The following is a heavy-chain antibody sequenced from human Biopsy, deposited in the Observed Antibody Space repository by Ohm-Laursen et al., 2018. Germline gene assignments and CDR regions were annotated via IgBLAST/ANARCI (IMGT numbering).Heavy chain of an antibody. J-gene: IGHJ2*01. CDR2: INPNSGGT. D-gene: IGHD1-26*01. CDR1: GYTFTDSY. V-gene: IGHV1-2*02. CDR3: ARGGLNYWYFDL. Sequence: SVKVSCKTSGYTFTDSYMHWVRQAPGQGLEWMGWINPNSGGTNYAQKFQGRVTMTRDTSMSTAYMELNRLRSDDTAVYYCARGGLNYWYFDLWGRGTLVTVS.